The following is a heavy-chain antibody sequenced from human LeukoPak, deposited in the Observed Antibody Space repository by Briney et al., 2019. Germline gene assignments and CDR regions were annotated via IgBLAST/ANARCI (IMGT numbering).Heavy chain of an antibody. CDR2: INPSGGTT. J-gene: IGHJ4*02. CDR1: GYRFSSSY. V-gene: IGHV1-46*04. Sequence: ASVKVSCKASGYRFSSSYMHWVRQAPGQGLEWMGIINPSGGTTTYAQKLQGRVTMTEDTSTDTAYMELSSLRSEDTAVYYCATDGQGFDYWGQGTLVTVSS. CDR3: ATDGQGFDY.